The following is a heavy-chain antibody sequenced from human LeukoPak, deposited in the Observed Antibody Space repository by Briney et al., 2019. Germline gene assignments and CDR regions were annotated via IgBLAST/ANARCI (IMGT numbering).Heavy chain of an antibody. CDR2: IYTSGST. CDR1: GGSISSDY. Sequence: SETPSLTCTVSGGSISSDYWSWIRQPLGKRLEWIGRIYTSGSTNYNPSLRSRVTISLDTSKNQFSLKLSSVTAADTAVYYCARATTMVRGVSVYYFDYWGQGILVTVSS. V-gene: IGHV4-4*07. D-gene: IGHD3-10*01. CDR3: ARATTMVRGVSVYYFDY. J-gene: IGHJ4*02.